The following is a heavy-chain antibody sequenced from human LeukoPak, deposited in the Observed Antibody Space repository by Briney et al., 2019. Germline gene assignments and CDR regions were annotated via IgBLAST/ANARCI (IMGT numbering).Heavy chain of an antibody. J-gene: IGHJ4*02. D-gene: IGHD1-26*01. Sequence: GGSLRLSCAVSGFPVSTNFMSWVRQAPERGLEWVSTIYGGDSAHYADSVEGRFTISRDNSKNTLHLQMSSLRAEDTAVYYCSSESPLYYNANLDFWGLGTLVTVSS. CDR3: SSESPLYYNANLDF. CDR2: IYGGDSA. V-gene: IGHV3-53*01. CDR1: GFPVSTNF.